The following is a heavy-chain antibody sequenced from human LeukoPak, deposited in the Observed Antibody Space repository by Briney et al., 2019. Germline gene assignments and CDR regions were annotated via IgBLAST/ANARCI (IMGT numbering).Heavy chain of an antibody. CDR2: IIPILGIA. CDR1: VGTFSSYA. D-gene: IGHD5-12*01. CDR3: AREIVATAATPYYYYGMDV. J-gene: IGHJ6*02. V-gene: IGHV1-69*04. Sequence: ASVKVSCKASVGTFSSYAISWVRQAPGQGLEWMGRIIPILGIANYAQKFQGRVTITADKSTSTAYMELSSLRSEDTAVYCCAREIVATAATPYYYYGMDVWGQGTTVTVSS.